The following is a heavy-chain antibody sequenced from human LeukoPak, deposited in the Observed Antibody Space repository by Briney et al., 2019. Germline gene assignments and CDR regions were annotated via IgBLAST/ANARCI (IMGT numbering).Heavy chain of an antibody. V-gene: IGHV3-7*01. J-gene: IGHJ1*01. CDR3: ARDRPTIAAAGTIPEYFQH. D-gene: IGHD6-13*01. CDR1: GFPFSSYW. CDR2: IKGDGSVK. Sequence: PGGSLRLSCAASGFPFSSYWMSWVRQAPGKGLEGVANIKGDGSVKYYVDSVKGRFTISRENAKKSLYLQMNSLRAEDTAVYYCARDRPTIAAAGTIPEYFQHWGQGTLVTVSS.